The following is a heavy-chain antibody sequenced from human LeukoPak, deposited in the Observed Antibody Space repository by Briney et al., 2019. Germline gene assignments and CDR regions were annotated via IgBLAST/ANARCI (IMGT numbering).Heavy chain of an antibody. V-gene: IGHV3-30-3*01. CDR1: GFTLSTYA. Sequence: PGGSLRLSCAASGFTLSTYAMHWVRQTPGKGLEWVAVISSGGATTHYADSVKGRFTISSDSSKNTLYLQMNSLRGDDTAVYYCARDPDRLVIFGEDVWGQGTTVTVSS. D-gene: IGHD2/OR15-2a*01. CDR2: ISSGGATT. J-gene: IGHJ6*02. CDR3: ARDPDRLVIFGEDV.